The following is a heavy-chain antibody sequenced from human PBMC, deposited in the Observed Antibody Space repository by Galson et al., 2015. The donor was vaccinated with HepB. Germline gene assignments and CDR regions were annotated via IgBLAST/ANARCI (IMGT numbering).Heavy chain of an antibody. V-gene: IGHV3-30-3*01. CDR2: ISYDENNK. D-gene: IGHD6-19*01. CDR3: AREKVAGKVYYYYYYGMDV. Sequence: WVRQAPGKGLEWVAVISYDENNKYYADSVKGRFTISRDNSKNTLYLQMNSLRAEDTAVYYCAREKVAGKVYYYYYYGMDVWGQGTTVTVSS. J-gene: IGHJ6*02.